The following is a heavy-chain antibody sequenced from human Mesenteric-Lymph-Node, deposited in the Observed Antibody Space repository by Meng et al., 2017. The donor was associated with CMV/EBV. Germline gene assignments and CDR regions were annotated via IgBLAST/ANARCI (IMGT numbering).Heavy chain of an antibody. D-gene: IGHD3-10*01. Sequence: VDLGGFGGGLVQPGGSLGLSCAAPGFNVRDKYMSWVSQAPGKGLEWVCIIYRGDNTYYIDSVKDRFTVSRDNSKNTMYLQMNSLKVEDTAVYYCTGDSVSNPNLDYWGQGTLVTVSS. CDR1: GFNVRDKY. CDR2: IYRGDNT. J-gene: IGHJ4*02. V-gene: IGHV3-66*01. CDR3: TGDSVSNPNLDY.